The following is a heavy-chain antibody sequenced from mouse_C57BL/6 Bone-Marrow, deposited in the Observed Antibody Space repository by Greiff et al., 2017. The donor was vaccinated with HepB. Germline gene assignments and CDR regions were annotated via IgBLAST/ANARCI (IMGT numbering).Heavy chain of an antibody. Sequence: EVKVVESGGGLVKPGGSLKLSCAASGFTFSSYAMSWVRQTPEKRLEWVATISDGGSYTYYPDNVKGRFTISRDNAKNNLYLQMSHLKSEDTAMYYCARDRGTTVVATDFDYWGQGTTLTVSS. D-gene: IGHD1-1*01. J-gene: IGHJ2*01. V-gene: IGHV5-4*01. CDR2: ISDGGSYT. CDR1: GFTFSSYA. CDR3: ARDRGTTVVATDFDY.